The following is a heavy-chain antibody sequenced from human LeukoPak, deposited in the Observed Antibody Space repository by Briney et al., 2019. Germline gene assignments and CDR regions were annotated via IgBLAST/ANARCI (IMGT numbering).Heavy chain of an antibody. V-gene: IGHV3-9*01. Sequence: GGSLRLSCAASGFTFDDYAMHWVRQAPGKGLEWVSGISWNSGSIGYADSVKGRFTISRDNAKNSLYLQMNSLRAEDTALYYCAKDFIRGCSSTSCPPWFDPWGQGILVTVSS. CDR1: GFTFDDYA. J-gene: IGHJ5*02. D-gene: IGHD2-2*01. CDR3: AKDFIRGCSSTSCPPWFDP. CDR2: ISWNSGSI.